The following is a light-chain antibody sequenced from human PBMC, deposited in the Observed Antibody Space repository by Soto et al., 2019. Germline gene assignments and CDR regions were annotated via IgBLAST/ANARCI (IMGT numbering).Light chain of an antibody. CDR1: SSNIGSNT. CDR3: AAWDDSLNGPL. J-gene: IGLJ3*02. Sequence: QSVLTQPPSASGTPGQRVTISCSGSSSNIGSNTVNWYQQLPGKAPKLLIYSNDQRPSGVPDRYSGSKSGTSASLAVSGLQSEDGADYYCAAWDDSLNGPLFGGGTKVTVL. CDR2: SND. V-gene: IGLV1-44*01.